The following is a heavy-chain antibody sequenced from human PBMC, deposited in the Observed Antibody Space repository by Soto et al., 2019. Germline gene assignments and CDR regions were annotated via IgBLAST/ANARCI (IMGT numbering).Heavy chain of an antibody. CDR3: AKDTLNCVSGTAPGD. D-gene: IGHD3-10*01. Sequence: EVQLLESGGGLVQPGGSLRLSCAASGFTFTNYAMSWVRQATGKGLEWVSTINGSGRGAATFYPYNADPVTGRFTISRDNSKDPVTLQMNSLRAEDTALYYCAKDTLNCVSGTAPGDWGQGTLVTVSS. CDR1: GFTFTNYA. J-gene: IGHJ4*02. V-gene: IGHV3-23*01. CDR2: INGSGRGAATFYP.